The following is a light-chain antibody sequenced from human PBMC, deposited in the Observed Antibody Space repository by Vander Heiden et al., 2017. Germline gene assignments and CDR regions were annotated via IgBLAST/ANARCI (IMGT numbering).Light chain of an antibody. CDR3: AAWDDSLNGVV. CDR1: SSNIGSNT. Sequence: QSVLTQPPSASGTPGPGVTIPCSGSSSNIGSNTVNWYQQLPGTAPKLLIYSNNQRPSGVPDRFSGSKSGTSASLAISGLQSEDEADYYCAAWDDSLNGVVFGGGTKLTVL. V-gene: IGLV1-44*01. J-gene: IGLJ2*01. CDR2: SNN.